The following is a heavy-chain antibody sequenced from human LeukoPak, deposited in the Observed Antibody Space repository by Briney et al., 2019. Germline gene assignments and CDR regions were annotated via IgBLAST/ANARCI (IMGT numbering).Heavy chain of an antibody. D-gene: IGHD3-22*01. V-gene: IGHV3-64*04. CDR2: ISSNGGST. CDR3: AKAPRDPYYYDSSGYFPLYYMDV. CDR1: GFTFSTYS. Sequence: PGGSLRLSCAASGFTFSTYSIHWVRQAPGKGLEFVSAISSNGGSTYYADSVKGRFTISRDNSKNTLYLQMNSLRAEDTAVYYCAKAPRDPYYYDSSGYFPLYYMDVWGKGTTVTVSS. J-gene: IGHJ6*03.